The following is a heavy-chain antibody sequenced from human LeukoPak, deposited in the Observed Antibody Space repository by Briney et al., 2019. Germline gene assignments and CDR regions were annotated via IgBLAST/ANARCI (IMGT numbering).Heavy chain of an antibody. J-gene: IGHJ4*02. CDR1: GFTFSSYT. CDR3: ARERVIAAAGDGFDS. CDR2: ISSSSTTI. D-gene: IGHD2-21*01. Sequence: GGSLRLSCAASGFTFSSYTMNWVRQAPGKGLEWVSYISSSSTTIFYADSVKGRFTISRDNAKNSLFLQMNGLRDEDTALYYCARERVIAAAGDGFDSWGQGTLVTVSS. V-gene: IGHV3-48*02.